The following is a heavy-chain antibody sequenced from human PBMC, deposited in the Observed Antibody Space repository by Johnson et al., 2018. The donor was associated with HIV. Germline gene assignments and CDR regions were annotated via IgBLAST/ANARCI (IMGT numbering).Heavy chain of an antibody. J-gene: IGHJ3*02. CDR2: ISYDGSNK. V-gene: IGHV3-30*04. D-gene: IGHD1-26*01. CDR3: ARARLGELLWAFDI. Sequence: QVQLVESGGGVVQPERSLRLSCAASGFTFSSYAMHWVRQAPGKGLEWVACISYDGSNKSYADSVKGRFTISRDNSKNTPYLQMNSLRAEDTAVYYCARARLGELLWAFDIWGQGTMVTVSS. CDR1: GFTFSSYA.